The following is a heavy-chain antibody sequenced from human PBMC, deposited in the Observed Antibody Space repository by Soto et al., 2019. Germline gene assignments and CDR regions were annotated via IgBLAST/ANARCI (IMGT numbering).Heavy chain of an antibody. V-gene: IGHV3-30-3*01. CDR3: AGEIRPWFVGGGMDV. J-gene: IGHJ6*02. CDR1: GFTISSYA. D-gene: IGHD5-18*01. CDR2: ISYDGNNK. Sequence: QVQLVESGGGVVQPGRSLRLSCTASGFTISSYAMHWVRQAPGKGLEWVAVISYDGNNKNYADSVKGRFTISRDNSKNTLYVQRNSLRGDDTAVYYCAGEIRPWFVGGGMDVWGQGTTVTVSS.